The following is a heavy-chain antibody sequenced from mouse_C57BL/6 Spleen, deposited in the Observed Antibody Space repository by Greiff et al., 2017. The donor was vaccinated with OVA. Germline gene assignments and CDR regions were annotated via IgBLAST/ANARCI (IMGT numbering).Heavy chain of an antibody. CDR1: GFTFSSYG. J-gene: IGHJ2*01. D-gene: IGHD2-3*01. V-gene: IGHV5-6*01. CDR3: ARRDYDGDYFDY. Sequence: EVQLVESGGDLVKPGGSLKLSCAASGFTFSSYGMSWVRQTPDKRLEWVATISSGGSYTYYPDSVKGRFTISRDNAKNTLYLQMSSLKSEDTAMYYCARRDYDGDYFDYWGQGTTLTVSS. CDR2: ISSGGSYT.